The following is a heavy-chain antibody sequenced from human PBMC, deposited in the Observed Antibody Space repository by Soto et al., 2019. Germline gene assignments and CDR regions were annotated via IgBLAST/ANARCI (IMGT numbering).Heavy chain of an antibody. D-gene: IGHD6-13*01. CDR2: FDPEDGET. J-gene: IGHJ5*02. V-gene: IGHV1-24*01. CDR1: GYALTELS. Sequence: ASVKVSCKVSGYALTELSMHWVRQAPGKGLEWMGGFDPEDGETIYAQKFQGRVTMTEDTSTDTAYMELSSLRSEDTAVYYCATDLGSSSWYSDPWGQGTLVTVSS. CDR3: ATDLGSSSWYSDP.